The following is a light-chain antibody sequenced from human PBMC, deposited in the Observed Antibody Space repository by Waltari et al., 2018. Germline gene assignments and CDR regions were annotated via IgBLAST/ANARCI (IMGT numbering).Light chain of an antibody. CDR3: HQYNNWPPA. CDR2: GAS. J-gene: IGKJ1*01. CDR1: QSIRSG. V-gene: IGKV3-15*01. Sequence: EIVMTQSPATLSVSPGERATLSCRASQSIRSGLAWYQQKPGQAPRLLIYGASTRATGIPARFSGSGSGTEFTLTISSLQSEDFAVYYCHQYNNWPPAFGQGTKVEIK.